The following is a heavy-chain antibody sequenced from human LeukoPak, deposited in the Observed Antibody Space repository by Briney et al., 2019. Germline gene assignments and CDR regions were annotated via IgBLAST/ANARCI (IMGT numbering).Heavy chain of an antibody. Sequence: GGSLRLSCAAAGFTLSRHWMSWVRQAKGKGLECVAKIREDGSEKHYVDSVKGRFTISRDNSKNTLYLQMNSLRAEDTAVYYCAKKRTTLPQGYFQHWGQGTLVTVSS. V-gene: IGHV3-7*03. CDR3: AKKRTTLPQGYFQH. D-gene: IGHD4-11*01. J-gene: IGHJ1*01. CDR1: GFTLSRHW. CDR2: IREDGSEK.